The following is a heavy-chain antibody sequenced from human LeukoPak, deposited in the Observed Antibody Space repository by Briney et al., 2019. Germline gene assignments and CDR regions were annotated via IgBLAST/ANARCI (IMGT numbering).Heavy chain of an antibody. V-gene: IGHV3-23*01. D-gene: IGHD3-10*01. Sequence: GGSLRLSCAASGFTFNSYAMSWVRQAPGKGLEWVSLISGSGGSTYNADSVKGRFTVSRDNSQNTLYLQMNSLRAEDTAVYYCAKDRHYYGSGSFYTYFDYWGQGTLVTVSS. J-gene: IGHJ4*02. CDR1: GFTFNSYA. CDR2: ISGSGGST. CDR3: AKDRHYYGSGSFYTYFDY.